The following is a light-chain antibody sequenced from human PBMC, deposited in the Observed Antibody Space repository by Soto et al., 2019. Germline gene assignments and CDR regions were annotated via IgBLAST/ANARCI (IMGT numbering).Light chain of an antibody. CDR3: HQRQSWPRT. Sequence: EIVMTQSPATLSVSPGESATLSCGASQSVSSNLAWHQQKPGQAPRLLIYDASNRAAGVPARFSGSGSGTDFTLTISDVEPEDFAVYYCHQRQSWPRTFGQGTKVDI. J-gene: IGKJ1*01. V-gene: IGKV3-11*01. CDR2: DAS. CDR1: QSVSSN.